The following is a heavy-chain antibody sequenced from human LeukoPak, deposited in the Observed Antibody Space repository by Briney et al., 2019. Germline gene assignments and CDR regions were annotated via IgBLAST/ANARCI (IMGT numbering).Heavy chain of an antibody. Sequence: GGSLRLSCAVSGISLSNYGMSWVRQAPGKGLEWVAGISGSGGGTNYADSMKGRFTISRDNPKNTLYLQMNRLRAEDTAVYFCAKRGVVIRVILVGFHKEAYYFDSWGQGALATVSS. CDR1: GISLSNYG. D-gene: IGHD3-22*01. V-gene: IGHV3-23*01. J-gene: IGHJ4*02. CDR2: ISGSGGGT. CDR3: AKRGVVIRVILVGFHKEAYYFDS.